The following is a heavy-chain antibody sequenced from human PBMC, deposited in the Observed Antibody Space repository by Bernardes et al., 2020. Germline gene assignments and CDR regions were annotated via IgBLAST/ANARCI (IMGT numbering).Heavy chain of an antibody. CDR1: GGSVSSGSYY. V-gene: IGHV4-61*01. CDR3: AREDVGYCSGGRCYSFDY. J-gene: IGHJ4*02. CDR2: IYYSGST. D-gene: IGHD2-15*01. Sequence: SETLSLTCTVSGGSVSSGSYYWSWIRQPPGKGREWLGNIYYSGSTNYNPSLKSRVTISVDTSKNQFYLKLRSVTAADTAVYYCAREDVGYCSGGRCYSFDYWGQGTLVTVSS.